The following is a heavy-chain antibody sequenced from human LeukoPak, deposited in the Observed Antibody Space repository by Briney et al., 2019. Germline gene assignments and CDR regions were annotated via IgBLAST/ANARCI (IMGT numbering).Heavy chain of an antibody. Sequence: ASVKVSCKASSYTFTSYGISWVRQAPGQGLEWMGWISAYNGNTNYAQKLQGRVTMTTDTSTSTAYMELRSLRSDDTAVYYCATISRIAVAGTLGAFDIWGQGTMVTVSS. CDR1: SYTFTSYG. J-gene: IGHJ3*02. CDR3: ATISRIAVAGTLGAFDI. CDR2: ISAYNGNT. V-gene: IGHV1-18*01. D-gene: IGHD6-19*01.